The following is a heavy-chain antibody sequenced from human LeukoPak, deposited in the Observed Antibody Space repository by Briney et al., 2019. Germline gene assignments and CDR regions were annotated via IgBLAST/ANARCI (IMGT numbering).Heavy chain of an antibody. Sequence: GASVKVSCKASGYTFTSYAMHWVRQAPGQRLEWMGRINAGNGNTKYSQEFQGRVTITRDTSASTAYMELSSLRSEDMAVYYCAREYSSDYYYMDVWGKGTTVTVSS. CDR1: GYTFTSYA. V-gene: IGHV1-3*03. J-gene: IGHJ6*03. CDR2: INAGNGNT. CDR3: AREYSSDYYYMDV. D-gene: IGHD6-25*01.